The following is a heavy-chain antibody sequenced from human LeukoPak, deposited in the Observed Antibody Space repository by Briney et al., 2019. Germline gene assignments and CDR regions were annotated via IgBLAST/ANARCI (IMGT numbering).Heavy chain of an antibody. J-gene: IGHJ4*02. CDR2: INPSGGST. Sequence: GASVKLSCKASGYTFTSYYMHWVRQAPGQGLEWMGIINPSGGSTSYAQKFQGRVTITRDMSTSTAYMELSSLRSEDTAVYYCAADLFELGRRLDYWGQGTLVIVSS. CDR1: GYTFTSYY. CDR3: AADLFELGRRLDY. D-gene: IGHD1-1*01. V-gene: IGHV1-46*01.